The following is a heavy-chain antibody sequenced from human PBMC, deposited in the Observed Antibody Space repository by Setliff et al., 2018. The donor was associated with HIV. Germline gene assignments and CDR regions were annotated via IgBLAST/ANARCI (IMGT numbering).Heavy chain of an antibody. V-gene: IGHV4-61*01. D-gene: IGHD2-2*01. J-gene: IGHJ5*01. CDR1: GGSISSGSYY. CDR3: ARGGYSSKWYSWFDP. Sequence: PSETLSLTCTVSGGSISSGSYYWSWIRQPPGKGLEWIGYIYYSGTTTYNPSLKSRATISIDTTKKQLFLRVRSVTAADTAVYYCARGGYSSKWYSWFDPWGQGTLVTVSS. CDR2: IYYSGTT.